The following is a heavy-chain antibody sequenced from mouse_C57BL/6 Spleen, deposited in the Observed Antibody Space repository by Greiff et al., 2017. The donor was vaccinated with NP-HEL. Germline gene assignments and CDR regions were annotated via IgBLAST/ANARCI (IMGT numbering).Heavy chain of an antibody. CDR3: ARPRYGAYYFDY. V-gene: IGHV1-26*01. J-gene: IGHJ2*01. D-gene: IGHD1-1*01. CDR1: GYTFTDYY. CDR2: INPNNGGT. Sequence: VQLQQSGPELVKPGASVKISCKASGYTFTDYYMNWVKQSHGKSLEWIGDINPNNGGTSYNQKFKGKATLTVDKSSSTAYMELRSLTSEDSAVYYCARPRYGAYYFDYWGQGTTLTVSS.